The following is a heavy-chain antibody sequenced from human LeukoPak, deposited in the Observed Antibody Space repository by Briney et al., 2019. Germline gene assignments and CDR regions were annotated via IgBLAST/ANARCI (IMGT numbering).Heavy chain of an antibody. D-gene: IGHD3-10*01. V-gene: IGHV4-59*08. J-gene: IGHJ6*02. CDR3: ARHPVLLSGMDV. Sequence: KSSETLSLTCTVSGDSIRTYSWSWIRQSPGKGLEWIGYIDYTGSTNYNPSLKSRVTISADTSKNHFSLKLTSVTAADTAVYYCARHPVLLSGMDVWGQGTTVTVSS. CDR1: GDSIRTYS. CDR2: IDYTGST.